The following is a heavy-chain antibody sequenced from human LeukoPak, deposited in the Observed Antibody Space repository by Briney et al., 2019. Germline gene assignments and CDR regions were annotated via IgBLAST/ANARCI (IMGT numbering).Heavy chain of an antibody. D-gene: IGHD2-21*01. CDR3: ARVSIGDDAFDI. CDR2: IYYSGST. CDR1: GGSISSGGYY. J-gene: IGHJ3*02. Sequence: PSETLSLTCSVSGGSISSGGYYWSWIRQHPGKGLEWIGYIYYSGSTYYNPSLKSRVTISVDTSKNQFSLKLSSVTAADTAVYYCARVSIGDDAFDIWGQGTMVTVSS. V-gene: IGHV4-31*03.